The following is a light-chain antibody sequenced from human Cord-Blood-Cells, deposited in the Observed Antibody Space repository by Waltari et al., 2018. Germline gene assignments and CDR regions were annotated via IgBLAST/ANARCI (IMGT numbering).Light chain of an antibody. CDR2: DAS. CDR1: QDIINY. Sequence: DIQMTQSPSSLSAAVGDRVHITCQASQDIINYLNWYQQKPGKAPKLLIYDASNLETGVPSRFSGSGSGTDFTFTISSLQPEDIATYYCQQYDNLPLTFGGGTKVEIK. J-gene: IGKJ4*01. CDR3: QQYDNLPLT. V-gene: IGKV1-33*01.